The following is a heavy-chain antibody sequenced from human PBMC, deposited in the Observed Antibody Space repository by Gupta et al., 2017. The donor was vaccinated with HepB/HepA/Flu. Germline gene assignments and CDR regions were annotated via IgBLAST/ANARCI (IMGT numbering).Heavy chain of an antibody. Sequence: QLQLQESGPGLVKPSETLSLTCTVSGGSISSSSYYWGWIRQPPGKGLEWIGTIYYSGRTYYNPSLKRRVIISVDTSKNQFSLKMSSVTAAETAVVYCARHSQMGCTSPSCQTDYWGQGTLVTVSS. CDR1: GGSISSSSYY. D-gene: IGHD2-2*01. V-gene: IGHV4-39*01. CDR3: ARHSQMGCTSPSCQTDY. J-gene: IGHJ4*02. CDR2: IYYSGRT.